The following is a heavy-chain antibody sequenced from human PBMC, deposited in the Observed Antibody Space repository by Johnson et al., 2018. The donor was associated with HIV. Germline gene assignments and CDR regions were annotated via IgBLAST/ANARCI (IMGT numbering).Heavy chain of an antibody. CDR3: ARGRGDFWSGYPAFDI. CDR1: GFTFDDYA. Sequence: EQLVESGGGLVQPGRSLKLSCAASGFTFDDYAMHWVRQTPGKGLEWVSYISSSGSTIYYADSVKGRFTISRDNSKNTLYLQMGSLRAEDTAVYYCARGRGDFWSGYPAFDIWGQGTMVTVSS. CDR2: ISSSGSTI. D-gene: IGHD3-3*01. V-gene: IGHV3-48*03. J-gene: IGHJ3*02.